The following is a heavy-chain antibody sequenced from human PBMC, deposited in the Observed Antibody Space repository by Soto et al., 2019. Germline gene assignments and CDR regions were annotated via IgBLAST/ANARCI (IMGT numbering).Heavy chain of an antibody. CDR1: GYTFTSYY. J-gene: IGHJ5*02. CDR2: INPSGGST. Sequence: ASVKVSCKASGYTFTSYYMHWVRQAPGQGLEWMGIINPSGGSTSYAQKFQGRVTITRDTSTSTVYMELSSLRSEDTAVYYCAREQGDGNYANNWFDPWGQGTLVTVSS. CDR3: AREQGDGNYANNWFDP. V-gene: IGHV1-46*01. D-gene: IGHD1-7*01.